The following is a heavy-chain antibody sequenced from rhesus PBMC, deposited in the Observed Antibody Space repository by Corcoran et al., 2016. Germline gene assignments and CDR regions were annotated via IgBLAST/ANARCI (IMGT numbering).Heavy chain of an antibody. J-gene: IGHJ4*01. CDR3: ARDLQYNWNFGHFDY. D-gene: IGHD1-26*01. V-gene: IGHV4-73*01. CDR1: GGSISGDYY. Sequence: QVQLQQWGEGLVKPSETLSLTCAVYGGSISGDYYWSWIRQPPGKGLEWIGYIYGNSASTNYNPSLKNRVTISKDTSKNQFSLKLSSVTAADTAVYYCARDLQYNWNFGHFDYGGQGVLVTVSS. CDR2: IYGNSAST.